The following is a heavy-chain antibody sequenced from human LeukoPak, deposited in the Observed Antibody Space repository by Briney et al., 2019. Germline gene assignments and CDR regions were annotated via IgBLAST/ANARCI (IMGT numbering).Heavy chain of an antibody. J-gene: IGHJ4*02. CDR2: FDPEDGET. V-gene: IGHV1-24*01. Sequence: ASVKVSCKVSGYTLTELSMHWVRQAPGKGLEWMGGFDPEDGETIYAQKFQGRVTVTRDTSASTAYMELSSLRSEDTAVYYCALPWGVVPAATTQFDYWGQGTLVTVSS. CDR3: ALPWGVVPAATTQFDY. D-gene: IGHD2-2*01. CDR1: GYTLTELS.